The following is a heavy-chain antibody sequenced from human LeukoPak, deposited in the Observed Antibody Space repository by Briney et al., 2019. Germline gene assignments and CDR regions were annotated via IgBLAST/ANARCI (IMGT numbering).Heavy chain of an antibody. J-gene: IGHJ4*02. D-gene: IGHD3-9*01. CDR1: GGTFSSYA. V-gene: IGHV1-69*05. CDR2: IIPIFGTA. CDR3: ARDRYYDILTGYLPLDY. Sequence: SVKVSCKASGGTFSSYAISWVRRAPGQGHEWMGGIIPIFGTANYAQKFQGRVTITTDESTSTAYMELSSLRSEDTAVYYCARDRYYDILTGYLPLDYWGQGTLVTVSS.